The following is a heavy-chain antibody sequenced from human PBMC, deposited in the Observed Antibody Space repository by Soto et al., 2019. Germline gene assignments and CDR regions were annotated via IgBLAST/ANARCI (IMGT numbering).Heavy chain of an antibody. Sequence: GGSLRLSCAASGFTFSSYNMSWVRQAPGKGLEWVSIINNSGGRTYDADSVKGRFIISRDNSKNTLYLQMNSLRAEDTAVYYCARVYSGAWALFDYWGQGTLVTVSS. D-gene: IGHD1-26*01. V-gene: IGHV3-23*01. J-gene: IGHJ4*02. CDR1: GFTFSSYN. CDR2: INNSGGRT. CDR3: ARVYSGAWALFDY.